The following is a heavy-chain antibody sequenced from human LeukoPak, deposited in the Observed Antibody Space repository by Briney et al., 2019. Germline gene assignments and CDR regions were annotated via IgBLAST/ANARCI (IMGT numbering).Heavy chain of an antibody. CDR2: ISYDGSNK. V-gene: IGHV3-30*04. J-gene: IGHJ4*02. Sequence: GGSLRLSCAASGFTFSSYAMHWVRQAPGKGLEWVAVISYDGSNKYYADSVKGRFTISRDNSKNTLYLQMNSLRAEDTAVYYCAGARTFDYWGQGTLVTVSS. CDR3: AGARTFDY. CDR1: GFTFSSYA.